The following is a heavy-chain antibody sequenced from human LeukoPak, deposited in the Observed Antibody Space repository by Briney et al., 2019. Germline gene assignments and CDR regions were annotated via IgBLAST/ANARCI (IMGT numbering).Heavy chain of an antibody. V-gene: IGHV4-39*01. CDR3: ARTPYYDFWSGYLGYFQH. CDR2: IYYSGST. Sequence: SETLSLTCTVSGGSISSSSYYWGWIRQPPGKGLEWIGSIYYSGSTYYNSSLKSRVTISVDTSKNQFSLKLSSVTAADTAVYYCARTPYYDFWSGYLGYFQHWGQGTLVTVSS. J-gene: IGHJ1*01. CDR1: GGSISSSSYY. D-gene: IGHD3-3*01.